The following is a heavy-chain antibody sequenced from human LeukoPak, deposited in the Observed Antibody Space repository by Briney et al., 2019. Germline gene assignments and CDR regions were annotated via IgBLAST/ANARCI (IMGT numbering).Heavy chain of an antibody. CDR1: GFTFSSYA. CDR2: ISGSGGST. V-gene: IGHV3-23*01. Sequence: GGSLRLSCAASGFTFSSYAMSWVRQAPGKGLEWVSAISGSGGSTYYADSVKGRFTISRDNSKNTLYLQMNSLRAEDTAVYYCARAWSTTVTTNDYFDYWGQGTLVTVSS. D-gene: IGHD4-17*01. CDR3: ARAWSTTVTTNDYFDY. J-gene: IGHJ4*02.